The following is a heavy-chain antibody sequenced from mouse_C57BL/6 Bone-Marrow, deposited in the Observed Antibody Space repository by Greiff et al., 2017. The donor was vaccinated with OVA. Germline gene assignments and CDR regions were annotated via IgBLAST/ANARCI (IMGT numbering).Heavy chain of an antibody. Sequence: QVQLQQSGPGLVQPSQSLSITCTVSGFSLTSYGVHWVRQSPGKGLEWLGVIWSGGSTDYNAAFISRLSISKDNSKSQVFFKMNSLQADDTAIYYCARSLPHYYGSSYVCYYAMDYWGQGTSVTVSS. CDR2: IWSGGST. D-gene: IGHD1-1*01. CDR3: ARSLPHYYGSSYVCYYAMDY. V-gene: IGHV2-2*01. J-gene: IGHJ4*01. CDR1: GFSLTSYG.